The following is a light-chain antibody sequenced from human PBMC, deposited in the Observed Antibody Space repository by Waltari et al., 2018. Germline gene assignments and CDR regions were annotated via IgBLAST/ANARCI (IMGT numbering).Light chain of an antibody. CDR1: SSNIGAGYE. J-gene: IGLJ2*01. CDR3: QSFDSSLSGVV. Sequence: QSVLTQPPSVSGAPGQRVTISCTGSSSNIGAGYEVHWYQQLPGVAPKLLIYGDSIRPSGVPDRFSGSKSGTSAALAITGLQAEDEADYYCQSFDSSLSGVVFGGGTKLTVL. V-gene: IGLV1-40*01. CDR2: GDS.